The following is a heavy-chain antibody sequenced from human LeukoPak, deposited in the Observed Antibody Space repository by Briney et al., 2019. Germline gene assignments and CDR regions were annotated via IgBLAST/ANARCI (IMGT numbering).Heavy chain of an antibody. CDR3: ARDSYSYGYGGFDY. J-gene: IGHJ4*02. CDR2: IYSTGNT. CDR1: GGSISSGDRY. D-gene: IGHD5-18*01. Sequence: SQTLSLTCTVSGGSISSGDRYWSWIRQSPGTGLEWIGYIYSTGNTYYNPSLKSRVIISVDTSKKQFSLELNSVTAADTAVYYCARDSYSYGYGGFDYWGQGILVTVSS. V-gene: IGHV4-30-4*01.